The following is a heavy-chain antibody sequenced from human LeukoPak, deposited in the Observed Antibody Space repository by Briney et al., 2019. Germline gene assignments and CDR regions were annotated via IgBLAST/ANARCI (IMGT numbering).Heavy chain of an antibody. V-gene: IGHV4-4*07. J-gene: IGHJ6*03. D-gene: IGHD1-1*01. CDR2: IYGSGST. Sequence: SETLSLTCTVSGGSIRSYWSWIRQPAGKGLEWIGRIYGSGSTDYNPSLKSRVTMSIDTSKNQFSLNLISVTAADTAVYYCARDKQLDWAHYYYYYMDVWGKGTTVTVSS. CDR1: GGSIRSY. CDR3: ARDKQLDWAHYYYYYMDV.